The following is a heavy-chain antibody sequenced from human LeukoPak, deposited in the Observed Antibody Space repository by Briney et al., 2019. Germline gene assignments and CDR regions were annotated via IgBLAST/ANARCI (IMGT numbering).Heavy chain of an antibody. D-gene: IGHD2-2*01. CDR1: GFTFSSYS. J-gene: IGHJ6*02. CDR2: ISSSSSTI. V-gene: IGHV3-48*01. CDR3: ARYPQYCSSTSCYRYGVDV. Sequence: PGGSLRLSCAASGFTFSSYSMNWVRQAPGKGLEWVSYISSSSSTIYHADSVKGRFTISRDNAKNSLYLQMNSLRAEDTAVYYCARYPQYCSSTSCYRYGVDVWGQGTTVTVSS.